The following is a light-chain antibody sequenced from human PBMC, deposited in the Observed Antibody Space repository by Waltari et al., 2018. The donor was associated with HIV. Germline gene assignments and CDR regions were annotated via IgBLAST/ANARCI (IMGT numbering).Light chain of an antibody. CDR1: SSDIGNYNL. J-gene: IGLJ2*01. CDR3: SSYGGSSNWL. CDR2: EGI. V-gene: IGLV2-23*01. Sequence: QSALTQPASVSGSPGQSIPISCTGPSSDIGNYNLVSWYQQHPGKAPKLIIYEGIKRPSGVSNRISGSKSANTASLTISGLQAEDEADYFCSSYGGSSNWLFGGGTKLTVL.